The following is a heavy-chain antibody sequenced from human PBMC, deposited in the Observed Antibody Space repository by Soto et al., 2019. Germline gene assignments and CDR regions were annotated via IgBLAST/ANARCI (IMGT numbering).Heavy chain of an antibody. CDR3: ASGLGVAGSGY. CDR1: GGSFSGYY. J-gene: IGHJ4*02. D-gene: IGHD2-15*01. Sequence: QVQLQQWGAGLLKPSETLSLTCAVYGGSFSGYYWSWIRQPPGKGLEWMGEINHSGSTNYNPSLKSRVTISVDTSKNQFSLKLSSVTAADTAVYCCASGLGVAGSGYWGQGTLVTVSS. V-gene: IGHV4-34*01. CDR2: INHSGST.